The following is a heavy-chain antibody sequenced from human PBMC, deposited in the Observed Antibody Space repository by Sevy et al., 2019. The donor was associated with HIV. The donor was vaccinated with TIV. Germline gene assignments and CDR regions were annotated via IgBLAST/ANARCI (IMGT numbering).Heavy chain of an antibody. CDR2: SNSDEISR. CDR1: GFSFSSYW. D-gene: IGHD3-22*01. CDR3: AGAHYYYDSSGYMGIDAFDV. J-gene: IGHJ3*01. V-gene: IGHV3-74*01. Sequence: GGSLRLSCAASGFSFSSYWMHWVRQAPGKGLEWVSRSNSDEISRSYADSVMGRFTISRDNAKNTLYLQMENLRVEDTAIDYCAGAHYYYDSSGYMGIDAFDVWGQGTTVTVSS.